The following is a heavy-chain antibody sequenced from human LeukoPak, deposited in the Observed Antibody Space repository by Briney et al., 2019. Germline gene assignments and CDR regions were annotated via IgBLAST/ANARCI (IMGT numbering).Heavy chain of an antibody. CDR2: IYYSGST. J-gene: IGHJ4*02. D-gene: IGHD6-13*01. CDR3: ASGPYSSSWTY. V-gene: IGHV4-61*05. CDR1: GGSISSSSYY. Sequence: PSETLSLTCTVSGGSISSSSYYWGWIRQPPGKGLEWIGYIYYSGSTNYNPSLKSRVTISVDTSKNQFSLKLSSVTAADTAVYYCASGPYSSSWTYWGQGTLVTVSS.